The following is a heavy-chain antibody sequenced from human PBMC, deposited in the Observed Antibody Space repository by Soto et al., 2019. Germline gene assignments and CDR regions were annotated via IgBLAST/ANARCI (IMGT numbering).Heavy chain of an antibody. CDR1: GYNFTGYW. V-gene: IGHV5-51*01. CDR2: IYPSDSDT. Sequence: PGESLKISCKGSGYNFTGYWIAWVRQMPGKGLELMGIIYPSDSDTRYRPSFQGQVTISADKSISSAYLQWSSLRASDTAMYYCARGGVSTRTFDYWGQGTPVTVSS. J-gene: IGHJ4*02. D-gene: IGHD3-3*01. CDR3: ARGGVSTRTFDY.